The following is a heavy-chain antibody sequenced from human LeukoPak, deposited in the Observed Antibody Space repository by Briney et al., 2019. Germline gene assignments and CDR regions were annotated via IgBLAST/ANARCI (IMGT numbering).Heavy chain of an antibody. CDR2: ISYDGSNK. Sequence: GGSLRLSCAASGFTFSSYGMHGVRQAPAKGLEWVAVISYDGSNKYYADSVKGRFTISRDNSKNTLYLQMNSLRAEDTAVYYCASSRDYAHDYWGQGTLVTVSS. CDR3: ASSRDYAHDY. CDR1: GFTFSSYG. D-gene: IGHD4-17*01. V-gene: IGHV3-30*03. J-gene: IGHJ4*02.